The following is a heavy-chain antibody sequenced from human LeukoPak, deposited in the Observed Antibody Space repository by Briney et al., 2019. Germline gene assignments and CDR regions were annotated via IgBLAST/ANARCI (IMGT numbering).Heavy chain of an antibody. V-gene: IGHV3-23*01. Sequence: PGGSLRLSCAASGFTFSSYAMSWVRQAPGKGLEWVSAISGSGGSTYYADSVKGRFTISRDNSKNTLYLQMNSLRAEDTAVYYCATHQRGNNWKENWFDPWGQGTLVTVSS. CDR1: GFTFSSYA. CDR3: ATHQRGNNWKENWFDP. J-gene: IGHJ5*02. D-gene: IGHD1-20*01. CDR2: ISGSGGST.